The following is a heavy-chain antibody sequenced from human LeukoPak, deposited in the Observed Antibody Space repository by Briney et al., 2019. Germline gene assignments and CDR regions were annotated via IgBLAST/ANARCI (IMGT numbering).Heavy chain of an antibody. D-gene: IGHD4-23*01. Sequence: GGSLRLSCAASGFTFSSYWMSWVRQAPGKGLERVANIKQDGSEKYYVDSVKGRFTISRDNAKNSLYLQMNSLRAEDTAVYYCARDIEGRWSNWFDPWGQGTLVTVSS. CDR1: GFTFSSYW. J-gene: IGHJ5*02. V-gene: IGHV3-7*01. CDR3: ARDIEGRWSNWFDP. CDR2: IKQDGSEK.